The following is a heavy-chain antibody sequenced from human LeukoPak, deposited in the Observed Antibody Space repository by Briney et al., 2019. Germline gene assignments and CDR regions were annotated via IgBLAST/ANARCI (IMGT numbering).Heavy chain of an antibody. D-gene: IGHD6-13*01. CDR2: IIPIFGTA. V-gene: IGHV1-69*13. J-gene: IGHJ6*03. CDR1: GGTLSSYA. Sequence: GASVKVSCKASGGTLSSYAISWVRQAPGQGLEWMGGIIPIFGTANYAQKFQGRVTITADESTSTAYMELSSLRSEDTAVYYCARHARSSWYRTYYYYYMDVWGKGTTVTVSS. CDR3: ARHARSSWYRTYYYYYMDV.